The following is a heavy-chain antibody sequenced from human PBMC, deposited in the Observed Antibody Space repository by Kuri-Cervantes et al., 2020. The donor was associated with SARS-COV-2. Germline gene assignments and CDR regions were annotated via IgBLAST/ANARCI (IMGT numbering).Heavy chain of an antibody. CDR3: ANLNGYCSGGSCYRGGGWFDP. D-gene: IGHD2-15*01. V-gene: IGHV3-23*01. CDR2: ISGSGGST. J-gene: IGHJ5*02. Sequence: LSLTCAASGFTFSSYAMSWVRQAPGKGLEWVSAISGSGGSTYYADSVKGRFTISRDNSKNTLYLQMNSLRAEDTAVYYCANLNGYCSGGSCYRGGGWFDPWGQGTLVTVSS. CDR1: GFTFSSYA.